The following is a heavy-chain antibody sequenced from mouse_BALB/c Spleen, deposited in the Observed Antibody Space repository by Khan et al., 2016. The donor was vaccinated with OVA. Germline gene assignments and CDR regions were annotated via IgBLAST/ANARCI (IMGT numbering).Heavy chain of an antibody. V-gene: IGHV1S135*01. Sequence: VQLKESGPELMKPGASVKISCKASDYSFTSYYMHWVKQSHGKSLEWIGCIDPFNGGTTYNQKFKGKATLTVDKSSSTAYMHLSTLTSEYSAVYYCAQRTLDYWGQGTSVTVSS. CDR2: IDPFNGGT. J-gene: IGHJ4*01. CDR3: AQRTLDY. CDR1: DYSFTSYY.